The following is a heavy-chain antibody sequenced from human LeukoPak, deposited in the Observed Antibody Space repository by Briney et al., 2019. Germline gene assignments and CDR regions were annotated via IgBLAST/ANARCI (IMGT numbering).Heavy chain of an antibody. V-gene: IGHV3-23*01. CDR1: EFTFSSYD. D-gene: IGHD6-6*01. CDR3: ALHTSSSDHYYYYGMGV. J-gene: IGHJ6*02. Sequence: PGGSLRLSCAASEFTFSSYDMTWVRQAPGKGLEWVSSISHSGGSTYADSVKGRFTISRDNSKNTLYLQMNNLRAEDAAVYYCALHTSSSDHYYYYGMGVWGRGTTVTVSS. CDR2: ISHSGGST.